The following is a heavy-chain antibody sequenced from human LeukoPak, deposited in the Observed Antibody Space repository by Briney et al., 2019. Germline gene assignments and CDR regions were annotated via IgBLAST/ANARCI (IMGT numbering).Heavy chain of an antibody. J-gene: IGHJ4*02. CDR2: IYYSGST. CDR3: ARHITIFAYFDY. CDR1: GGSISSYY. V-gene: IGHV4-59*01. D-gene: IGHD3-3*01. Sequence: SETLSLTCTVSGGSISSYYWSWIRQPPGKGLEWIGYIYYSGSTNYNPSLKSRVTISVDTSKNQFSLKPSSVTAADTAVYYCARHITIFAYFDYWGQGTLVTVSS.